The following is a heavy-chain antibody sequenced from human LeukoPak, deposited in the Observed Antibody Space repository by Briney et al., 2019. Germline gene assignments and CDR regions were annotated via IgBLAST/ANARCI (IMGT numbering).Heavy chain of an antibody. Sequence: PGGSLRLSCAASGFTVNSNYMTWVRQAPGKGLEWVAVISYDGSNKYYADSVKGRFTISRDNSKNTLYLQMNSLRAEDTAVYYCAKSSPPPLRYWGQGTLVTVSS. CDR2: ISYDGSNK. V-gene: IGHV3-30*18. CDR3: AKSSPPPLRY. CDR1: GFTVNSNY. J-gene: IGHJ4*02.